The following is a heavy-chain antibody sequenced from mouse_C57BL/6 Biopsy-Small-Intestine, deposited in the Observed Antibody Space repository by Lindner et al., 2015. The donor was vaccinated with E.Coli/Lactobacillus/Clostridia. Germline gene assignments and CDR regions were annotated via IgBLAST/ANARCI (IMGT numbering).Heavy chain of an antibody. CDR1: GFNIKDDY. J-gene: IGHJ4*01. CDR3: ASSNWGYAMDY. CDR2: IDPANGNT. V-gene: IGHV14-3*01. D-gene: IGHD4-1*01. Sequence: VQLQESGAELVRPGASVKLSCTASGFNIKDDYMHWVKQRPEQGLEWIGRIDPANGNTKYAPKFQDKATITADISSNTAYLQLSSLTSEDTAVYYCASSNWGYAMDYWGQGTSVTVSS.